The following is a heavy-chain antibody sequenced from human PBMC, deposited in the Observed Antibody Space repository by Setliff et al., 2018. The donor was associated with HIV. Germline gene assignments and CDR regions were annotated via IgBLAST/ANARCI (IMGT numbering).Heavy chain of an antibody. CDR3: ARRGNYYASAFDY. CDR2: ISPATDKT. Sequence: ASVKVSCKASGYTFTSYGISWVRQAPGQGLEWMGWISPATDKTNYAQKLQGRPTMTTDTSTSTAYMDLRSLRSDDTAVYYCARRGNYYASAFDYWGQGTLVTV. CDR1: GYTFTSYG. V-gene: IGHV1-18*01. J-gene: IGHJ4*02. D-gene: IGHD3-10*01.